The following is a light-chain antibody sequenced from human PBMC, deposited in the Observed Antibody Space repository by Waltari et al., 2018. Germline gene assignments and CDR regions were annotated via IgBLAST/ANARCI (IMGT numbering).Light chain of an antibody. J-gene: IGLJ1*01. CDR2: EVN. V-gene: IGLV2-8*01. CDR3: SSYAGGNKFV. CDR1: SRDVGIYNY. Sequence: QSALTQPPSASGSPGQSVTIPCTGTSRDVGIYNYVSWYQPYPGKAPKVMIYEVNKRPSGVPDRFSGSKFGNTASLTVSGLQAEDEADYYCSSYAGGNKFVFGTGTKVTVL.